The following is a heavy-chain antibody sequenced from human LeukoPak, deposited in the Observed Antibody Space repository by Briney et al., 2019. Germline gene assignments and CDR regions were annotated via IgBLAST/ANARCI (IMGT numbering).Heavy chain of an antibody. V-gene: IGHV3-30*04. CDR2: ISYDGSNK. CDR1: GFTFSSYA. J-gene: IGHJ4*02. Sequence: PGGSLRLSCAASGFTFSSYAMHWVRQAPGKGLEWVAVISYDGSNKYYADSVKGRFTISRDNAKNSLYLQMNSLRAEDTAVYYCARWDGNYDFWSGYSFDYWGQGTLVTVSS. CDR3: ARWDGNYDFWSGYSFDY. D-gene: IGHD3-3*01.